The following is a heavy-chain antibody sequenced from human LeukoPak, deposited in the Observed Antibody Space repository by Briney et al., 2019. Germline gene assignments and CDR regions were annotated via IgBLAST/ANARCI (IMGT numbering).Heavy chain of an antibody. V-gene: IGHV3-11*01. CDR2: ISSSGSTI. Sequence: GGSLRLSCAASGFTFSDYNMNWLRQVPGKGLEWVSHISSSGSTIYYADSVKGRFTASRDNADNSLYLQMNSLRAEDTAAYYCAREGIMITFGGVSYGMDVWGQGTTVTVSS. D-gene: IGHD3-16*01. J-gene: IGHJ6*02. CDR1: GFTFSDYN. CDR3: AREGIMITFGGVSYGMDV.